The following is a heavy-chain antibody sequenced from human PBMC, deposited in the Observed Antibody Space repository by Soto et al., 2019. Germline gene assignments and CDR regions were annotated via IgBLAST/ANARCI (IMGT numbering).Heavy chain of an antibody. CDR3: ARDTSDYGMDV. D-gene: IGHD3-16*01. CDR1: GFTFSSYG. V-gene: IGHV3-33*01. Sequence: QVQLVESGGGVVQPGRSLRLSCAASGFTFSSYGMHWVRQAPGKGLEWVAVIWYDGSNKYYADYVKGRFTISRDNSKNTLSLQMNSLRAEDTAVYYCARDTSDYGMDVWGHGTTVTVSS. CDR2: IWYDGSNK. J-gene: IGHJ6*02.